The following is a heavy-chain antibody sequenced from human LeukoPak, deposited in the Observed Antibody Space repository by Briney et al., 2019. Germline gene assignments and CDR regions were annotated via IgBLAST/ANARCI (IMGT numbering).Heavy chain of an antibody. D-gene: IGHD3-3*01. J-gene: IGHJ4*02. CDR3: ASAPGPWS. V-gene: IGHV3-48*04. Sequence: PGGSLRLSCAASGFTFSSYSMNWVRQAPGKGLEWVSYISSSSSTRYYADCVKGRFTISRANAKHPLYLQMNRLRAEDTAVYSCASAPGPWSWGQGTLVTVSS. CDR1: GFTFSSYS. CDR2: ISSSSSTR.